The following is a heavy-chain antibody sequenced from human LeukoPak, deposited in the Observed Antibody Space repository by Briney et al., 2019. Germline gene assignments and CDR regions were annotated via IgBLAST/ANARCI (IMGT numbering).Heavy chain of an antibody. V-gene: IGHV4-59*08. D-gene: IGHD3-3*01. CDR3: AKTVFLSGWHFDY. J-gene: IGHJ4*02. CDR1: AGSLNTYY. CDR2: IYSTGST. Sequence: SETLSLTCTVPAGSLNTYYWSGIRQPPGKGLEWIGYIYSTGSTNYNPSLKSRVTISVDTSKNQFSLKLSSVTAADTAVYYCAKTVFLSGWHFDYWGQGTLVTVSS.